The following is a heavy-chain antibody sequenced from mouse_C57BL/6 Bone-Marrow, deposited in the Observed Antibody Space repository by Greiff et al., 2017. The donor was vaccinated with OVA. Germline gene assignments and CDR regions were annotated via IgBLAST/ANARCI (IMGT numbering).Heavy chain of an antibody. CDR2: IDPENGDT. J-gene: IGHJ4*01. CDR1: GFNIKDDY. D-gene: IGHD2-1*01. CDR3: TTYGYGNYEGDY. V-gene: IGHV14-4*01. Sequence: VQLQQSGAELVRPGASVKLSCTASGFNIKDDYMHWVKQRPEQGLEWIGWIDPENGDTEYASKFQGKATITADTSSNTAYLQLSSLTSEDTAVYYGTTYGYGNYEGDYWGQGTSVTVSS.